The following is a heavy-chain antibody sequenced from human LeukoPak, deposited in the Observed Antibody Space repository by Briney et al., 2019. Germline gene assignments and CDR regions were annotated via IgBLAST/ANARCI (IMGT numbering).Heavy chain of an antibody. Sequence: ASVKVSCKASGYTFTSYGISWVRQAPGQGLEWMGWISAYNGNTNYAQKLQGRVTMTTDTSTSTAYMELRSLRTDDTAVYYCARVSRTLKYSSGWYGGDYYYYMDVWGKGTTVTISS. CDR3: ARVSRTLKYSSGWYGGDYYYYMDV. D-gene: IGHD6-19*01. CDR2: ISAYNGNT. V-gene: IGHV1-18*01. CDR1: GYTFTSYG. J-gene: IGHJ6*03.